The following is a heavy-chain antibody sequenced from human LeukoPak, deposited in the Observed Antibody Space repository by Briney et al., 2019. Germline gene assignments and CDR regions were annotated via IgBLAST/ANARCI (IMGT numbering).Heavy chain of an antibody. J-gene: IGHJ4*02. CDR1: GVSISSYY. Sequence: TSETLSLTCTGSGVSISSYYWSWIRQPPGKGLEWIGYIYYSGSTNYNPSLKSRVTISVDTSKNQFSLKLSSVTAADTAVYYCASVNGYLIGAFDYWGQGTLVTVSS. CDR3: ASVNGYLIGAFDY. CDR2: IYYSGST. D-gene: IGHD5-24*01. V-gene: IGHV4-59*01.